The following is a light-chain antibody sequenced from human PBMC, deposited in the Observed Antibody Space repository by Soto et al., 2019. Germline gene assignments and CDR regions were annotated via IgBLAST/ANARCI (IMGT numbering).Light chain of an antibody. Sequence: QSALTQPASVSGSPGQSITISCTGTSSDAGSYNFVSWYQQHPGKAPKLMIYDVNKRPSGVSNRFSGSKSGNTASLTISGLQAEDEADYYCCSYAGSYIFVVFGGGTKLTVL. CDR3: CSYAGSYIFVV. CDR1: SSDAGSYNF. CDR2: DVN. V-gene: IGLV2-23*02. J-gene: IGLJ2*01.